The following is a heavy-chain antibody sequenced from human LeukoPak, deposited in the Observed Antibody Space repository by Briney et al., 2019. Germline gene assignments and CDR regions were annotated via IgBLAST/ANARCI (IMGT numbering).Heavy chain of an antibody. J-gene: IGHJ4*02. D-gene: IGHD6-19*01. CDR3: ARGSVAGSGGYDY. V-gene: IGHV3-21*01. Sequence: GGSLRLSCAASGFTFSSYSMNWVRQAPGKGLEWVSSISSSSINIYYADSVKGRFTISSDNAKNSLYLQMNSLRADDTAVYYCARGSVAGSGGYDYWGQGTLVTVSS. CDR1: GFTFSSYS. CDR2: ISSSSINI.